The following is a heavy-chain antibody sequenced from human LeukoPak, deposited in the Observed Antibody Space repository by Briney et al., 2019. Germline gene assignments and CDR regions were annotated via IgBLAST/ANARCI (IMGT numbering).Heavy chain of an antibody. J-gene: IGHJ5*02. D-gene: IGHD5-18*01. CDR1: GFTFSSYA. CDR3: ARHHVPGCSYGYMWFDP. V-gene: IGHV3-30*04. CDR2: ISYDGSNK. Sequence: PGRSLRLSCAASGFTFSSYAMHWVRQAPGKGLEWVAVISYDGSNKYYADSVKGRFTISRDNSKNTLYLQMNSLRAEDTAVYYCARHHVPGCSYGYMWFDPWGQGTLVTVSS.